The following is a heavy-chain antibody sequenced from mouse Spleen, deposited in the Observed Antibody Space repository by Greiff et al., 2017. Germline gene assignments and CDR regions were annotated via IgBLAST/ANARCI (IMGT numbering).Heavy chain of an antibody. Sequence: EVMLVESGGGLVQPGGSLKLSCATSGFTFSDYYMYWVRQTPEKRLEWVAYISNGGGSTYYPDTVKGRFTISRDNAKNTLYLQMSRLKSEDTAMYYCARPSTVVALDYAMDYWGQGTSVTVSS. V-gene: IGHV5-12*02. D-gene: IGHD1-1*01. CDR2: ISNGGGST. J-gene: IGHJ4*01. CDR3: ARPSTVVALDYAMDY. CDR1: GFTFSDYY.